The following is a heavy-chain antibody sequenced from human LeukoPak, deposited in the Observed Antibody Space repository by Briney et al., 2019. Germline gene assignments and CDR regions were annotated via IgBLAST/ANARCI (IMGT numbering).Heavy chain of an antibody. CDR1: GGPISSGGYY. V-gene: IGHV4-30-2*01. J-gene: IGHJ4*02. Sequence: SETLSLTCTVSGGPISSGGYYWSWIRQPPGKGLEWIGYIYHSGITYYNPSLKSRVTISVDRSKNQFSLKLSSVTAADTAVYYCARAVGATAEYYFDYWGQGTLVTVSS. CDR2: IYHSGIT. CDR3: ARAVGATAEYYFDY. D-gene: IGHD3-3*01.